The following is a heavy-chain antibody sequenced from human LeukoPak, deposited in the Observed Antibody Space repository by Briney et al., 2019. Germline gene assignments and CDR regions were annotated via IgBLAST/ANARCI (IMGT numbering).Heavy chain of an antibody. CDR3: ARRHHYSYFMDV. J-gene: IGHJ6*03. V-gene: IGHV4-4*09. CDR2: IFPSGSS. Sequence: SETLSLACTVSAGSIRSYYWNWIRQPPPKGLEWIGYIFPSGSSYYNPPMGTRATISLDSSNHHSSLKLTFVTAADTAVYYCARRHHYSYFMDVWGKGTTVTVSS. CDR1: AGSIRSYY.